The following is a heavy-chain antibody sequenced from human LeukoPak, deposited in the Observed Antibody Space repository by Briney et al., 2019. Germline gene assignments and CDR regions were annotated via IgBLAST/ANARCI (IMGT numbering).Heavy chain of an antibody. Sequence: GGSLRLSCAASGFTFDDYAMHWVRQAPGKGLEWVSGISWNSGSIGYADSVKGRFTISRDNAKNSLYLQMNSLRAEDTALYYCAKDLAVGGYNPCFDYWGQGTLVTVSS. V-gene: IGHV3-9*01. CDR3: AKDLAVGGYNPCFDY. CDR2: ISWNSGSI. CDR1: GFTFDDYA. J-gene: IGHJ4*02. D-gene: IGHD5-24*01.